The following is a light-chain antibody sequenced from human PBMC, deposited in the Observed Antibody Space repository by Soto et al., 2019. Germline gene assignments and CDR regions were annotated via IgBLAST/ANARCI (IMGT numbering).Light chain of an antibody. V-gene: IGKV1-39*01. CDR2: AAS. CDR1: QSISSY. CDR3: QQSYSTPGNT. Sequence: DIQMTQSPSSLSASVGDRVTITCRASQSISSYLNWYQQKPGTAPKLLIYAASSLQSGVPSRFSGSGSGTDFTLTISSLQPEEFATYYCQQSYSTPGNTFGQGTKLEIK. J-gene: IGKJ2*01.